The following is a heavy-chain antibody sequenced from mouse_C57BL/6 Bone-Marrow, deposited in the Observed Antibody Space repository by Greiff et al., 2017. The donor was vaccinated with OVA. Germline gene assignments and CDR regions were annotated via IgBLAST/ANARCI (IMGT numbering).Heavy chain of an antibody. CDR3: ARHGTRYFDV. CDR2: ISNGGGST. J-gene: IGHJ1*03. D-gene: IGHD3-3*01. CDR1: GFTFSDYY. V-gene: IGHV5-12*01. Sequence: EVKLMESGGGLVQPGGSLKLSCAASGFTFSDYYMYWVRQTPEKRLEWVAYISNGGGSTYYPDTVKGRFTISRDNAKNTLYLQMSRLKSEDTAMYYCARHGTRYFDVWGTGTTVTVSS.